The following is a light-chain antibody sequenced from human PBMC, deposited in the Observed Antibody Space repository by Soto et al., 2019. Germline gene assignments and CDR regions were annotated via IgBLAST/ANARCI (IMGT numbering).Light chain of an antibody. Sequence: DIQLTQSPSFLSASVGDRVTITCRASQDIRDYLAWYQQRPGKAPKLLIYAASTLQSGVPSTFSGSGSGTEFTLTISSLQPEDFATYSCQQLNSYPLTFGGGTKVEIK. CDR2: AAS. J-gene: IGKJ4*01. V-gene: IGKV1-9*01. CDR3: QQLNSYPLT. CDR1: QDIRDY.